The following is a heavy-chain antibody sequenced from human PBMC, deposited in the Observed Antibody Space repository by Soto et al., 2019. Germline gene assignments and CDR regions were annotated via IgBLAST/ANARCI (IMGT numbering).Heavy chain of an antibody. CDR3: ARATGTLRSRNCDY. V-gene: IGHV4-39*07. Sequence: PSETLSLTCTVSGGSISSSSYYWGWIRQPPGKGLEWIGSIYHTGSTYHSKSLRSRLTMSVDTSKSQFSLRLSSVTAADTAVYYCARATGTLRSRNCDYWGQGSLVTVSS. D-gene: IGHD1-1*01. CDR1: GGSISSSSYY. J-gene: IGHJ4*02. CDR2: IYHTGST.